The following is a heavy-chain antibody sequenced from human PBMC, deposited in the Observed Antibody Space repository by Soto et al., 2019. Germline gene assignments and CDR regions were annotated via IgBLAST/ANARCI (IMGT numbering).Heavy chain of an antibody. CDR2: IYSTGST. V-gene: IGHV4-4*07. J-gene: IGHJ5*02. CDR3: ARDRTGRGDWFDP. Sequence: KTSETLSLTCAVYGGSFSSYYWSWIRQPAGKGLEWIGLIYSTGSTNYNPSLKSRVTMSVDASKNQFSLKLNSVTAADTAVYYCARDRTGRGDWFDPWGQGALVTVSS. D-gene: IGHD3-10*01. CDR1: GGSFSSYY.